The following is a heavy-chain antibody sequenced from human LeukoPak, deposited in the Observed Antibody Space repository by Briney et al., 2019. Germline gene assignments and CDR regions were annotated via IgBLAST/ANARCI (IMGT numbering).Heavy chain of an antibody. D-gene: IGHD5-12*01. J-gene: IGHJ4*02. CDR3: AKVPVSAYEPRVY. CDR2: IRYNESNK. Sequence: GGALRVSCVRSVLSFISYVLHWFRQPPARGRGGVALIRYNESNKYYAVYVKSRFTISRDNSKNTLYLQMNSRRAEDTAVYYCAKVPVSAYEPRVYWGQGTLVTVSS. V-gene: IGHV3-30*02. CDR1: VLSFISYV.